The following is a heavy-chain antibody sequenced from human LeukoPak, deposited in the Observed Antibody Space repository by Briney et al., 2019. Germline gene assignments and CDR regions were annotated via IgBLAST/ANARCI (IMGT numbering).Heavy chain of an antibody. J-gene: IGHJ4*02. CDR2: INPNSDGT. Sequence: ASVKVSCKASGYTFTDYYIHWVRQAPGQGLEWMGRINPNSDGTDYAQKFQGRVTMTRDTSISTAYMELSRLRSDDTVVYYCARGYNRGYDFWSGYYKIDYWGQGTLVTVSS. D-gene: IGHD3-3*01. CDR1: GYTFTDYY. V-gene: IGHV1-2*05. CDR3: ARGYNRGYDFWSGYYKIDY.